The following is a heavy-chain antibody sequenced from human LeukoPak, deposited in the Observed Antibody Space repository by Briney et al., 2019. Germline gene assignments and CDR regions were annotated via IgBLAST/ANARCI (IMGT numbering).Heavy chain of an antibody. CDR3: ARAYCSSTSCYLQPFDP. V-gene: IGHV1-18*01. CDR2: ISAYNGNT. CDR1: GYTFTSYG. J-gene: IGHJ5*02. D-gene: IGHD2-2*01. Sequence: ASVKVSCKASGYTFTSYGISWVRQAPGQGLEWMGGISAYNGNTNYAQKLQGRVTMTTDTSTSTAYMELRSLRSDDTAVYYCARAYCSSTSCYLQPFDPWGQGTLVTVSS.